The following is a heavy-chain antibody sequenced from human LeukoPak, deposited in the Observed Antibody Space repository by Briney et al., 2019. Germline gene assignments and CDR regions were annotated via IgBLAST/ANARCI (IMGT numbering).Heavy chain of an antibody. D-gene: IGHD1-26*01. CDR1: GFTFSRYG. CDR3: AREGVGSTMD. J-gene: IGHJ4*02. Sequence: PGRSLRLSCGASGFTFSRYGMHWVRQAPGKGLEWVTLIWYDGSKEYYADSVKGRFTISRDNSANTLYLQMDSLRAEDTAVYYCAREGVGSTMDWGQGTLVTVSS. V-gene: IGHV3-33*01. CDR2: IWYDGSKE.